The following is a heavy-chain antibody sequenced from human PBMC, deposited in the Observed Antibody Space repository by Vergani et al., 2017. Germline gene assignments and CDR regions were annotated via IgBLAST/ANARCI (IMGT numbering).Heavy chain of an antibody. CDR3: AKYLGRGSTAYLLDY. CDR2: IWYDGSNK. J-gene: IGHJ4*02. V-gene: IGHV3-33*06. CDR1: GFTFSSYG. D-gene: IGHD3-10*01. Sequence: QVQLVESGGGVVQHGRSLRLSCAACGFTFSSYGMHWVRQAPGKGLEWVAVIWYDGSNKYYADSVKGRFTISRDNSKNTLYLQMNSLRAEDTAVYYCAKYLGRGSTAYLLDYWGQGTLVTVSS.